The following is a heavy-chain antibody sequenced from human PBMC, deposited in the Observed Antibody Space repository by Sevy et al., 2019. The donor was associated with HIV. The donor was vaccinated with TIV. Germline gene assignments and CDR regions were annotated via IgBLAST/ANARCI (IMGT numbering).Heavy chain of an antibody. D-gene: IGHD3-9*01. CDR2: IYTSGST. J-gene: IGHJ4*02. CDR1: GGSISSYY. CDR3: ARDRVYDILTGYSQFDY. V-gene: IGHV4-4*07. Sequence: SETLSLTCTVSGGSISSYYWSWIRQPAGKGLEWIGRIYTSGSTNYNPPLKSRVTMSVDTSKNQFSLKLSSVTAADTAVYYCARDRVYDILTGYSQFDYWGQGTLVTVSS.